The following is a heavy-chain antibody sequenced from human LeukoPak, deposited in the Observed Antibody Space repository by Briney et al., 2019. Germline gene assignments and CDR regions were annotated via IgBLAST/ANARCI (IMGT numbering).Heavy chain of an antibody. CDR3: ASRIAAAGTSYYYYGMDV. J-gene: IGHJ6*02. D-gene: IGHD6-13*01. CDR1: GGSFSGYY. CDR2: NNHSGST. V-gene: IGHV4-34*01. Sequence: SETLSLTCAVYGGSFSGYYWSWIRQPPGKGLEWIGENNHSGSTNYNPSLKSRVTISVDTSKNQFSLKLSSVTAADTAVYYCASRIAAAGTSYYYYGMDVWGQGTTVTVSS.